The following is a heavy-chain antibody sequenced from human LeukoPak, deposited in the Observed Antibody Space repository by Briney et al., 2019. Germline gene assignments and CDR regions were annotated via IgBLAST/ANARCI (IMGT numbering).Heavy chain of an antibody. CDR1: GGSISSYY. Sequence: SETLSLTCTVSGGSISSYYWSWIRQPPGKGLEWVGYIYYSGSTNYNPSLKSRVTISVDTSKNHFSLKLRSVTAADTAVYYCARSPPYSGSYYVDYGGQGTLVTVSS. CDR3: ARSPPYSGSYYVDY. V-gene: IGHV4-59*08. D-gene: IGHD1-26*01. J-gene: IGHJ4*02. CDR2: IYYSGST.